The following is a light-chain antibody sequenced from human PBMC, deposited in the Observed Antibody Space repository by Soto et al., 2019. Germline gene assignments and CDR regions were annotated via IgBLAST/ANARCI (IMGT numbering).Light chain of an antibody. Sequence: EIVLTQSPGTLSLSPGERATLSCRASQSVYNNYLAWYQQKPGQTPRLLVNGASNRATGIPERFSGGGSGKNLNITINRLEPEYRAVCYCQQYGLPPHSFGQENRVEIK. CDR3: QQYGLPPHS. CDR2: GAS. J-gene: IGKJ2*01. V-gene: IGKV3-20*01. CDR1: QSVYNNY.